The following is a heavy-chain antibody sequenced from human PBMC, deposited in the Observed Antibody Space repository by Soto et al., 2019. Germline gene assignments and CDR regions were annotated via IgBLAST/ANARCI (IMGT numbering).Heavy chain of an antibody. CDR1: GFTFSSYG. J-gene: IGHJ4*02. D-gene: IGHD6-13*01. Sequence: PGGSLRLSCAASGFTFSSYGMSWVRQAPGKGLEWVSGVSGSGGSTYYADSVKGRFTISRDNSKNALYLQMNSLRAEDTAVYFCANHPGMAAAGTLDYWGPGTLVTVSS. CDR2: VSGSGGST. V-gene: IGHV3-23*01. CDR3: ANHPGMAAAGTLDY.